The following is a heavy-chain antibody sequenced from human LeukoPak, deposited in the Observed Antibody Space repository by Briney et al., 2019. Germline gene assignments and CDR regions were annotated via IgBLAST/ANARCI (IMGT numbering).Heavy chain of an antibody. J-gene: IGHJ4*02. Sequence: GASVKVSCKASGYTFTGYYMHWVRQAPGQGLEWLAWINPNSGGTNYAQNFQGRVTMTRDTSISTAYMEVSRLRSDDTAVYYCAREDSSGYDYWGQGTLVTVSS. CDR3: AREDSSGYDY. D-gene: IGHD3-22*01. CDR2: INPNSGGT. V-gene: IGHV1-2*02. CDR1: GYTFTGYY.